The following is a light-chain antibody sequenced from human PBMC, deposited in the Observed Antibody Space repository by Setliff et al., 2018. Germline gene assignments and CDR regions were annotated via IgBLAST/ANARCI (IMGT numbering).Light chain of an antibody. J-gene: IGLJ2*01. CDR1: SSDVGGYNY. CDR2: EVS. V-gene: IGLV2-8*01. Sequence: QPALTQPPPASGSPGQSVTISCTGTSSDVGGYNYVSWYQQHPGKAAKLMIYEVSKRPSGVPDRFSGSKSGNTASLTVSGLQAEDEADYYCSSYAGSNVVVFGGGTKVTVL. CDR3: SSYAGSNVVV.